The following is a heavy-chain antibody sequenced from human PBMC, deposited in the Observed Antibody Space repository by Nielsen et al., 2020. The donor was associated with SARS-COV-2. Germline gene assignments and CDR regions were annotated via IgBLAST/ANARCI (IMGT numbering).Heavy chain of an antibody. Sequence: GGSLRLSCQASGYSFTKYWITWVRQMPGKGLEWIGRIDPSDSYANYGPSFQGHVTISADKSISTAYLQWSSLKASDTAMYFCARLGYCSGGNCHSGSWFDPWGQGTLVTVSS. CDR2: IDPSDSYA. CDR1: GYSFTKYW. D-gene: IGHD2-15*01. CDR3: ARLGYCSGGNCHSGSWFDP. J-gene: IGHJ5*02. V-gene: IGHV5-10-1*01.